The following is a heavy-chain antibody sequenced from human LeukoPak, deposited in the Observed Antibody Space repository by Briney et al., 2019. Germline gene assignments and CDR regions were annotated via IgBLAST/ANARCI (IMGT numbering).Heavy chain of an antibody. D-gene: IGHD2-15*01. CDR2: TKEDGSGS. V-gene: IGHV3-7*01. J-gene: IGHJ4*02. Sequence: GGSLRLSCAASGFSFSYYWMSWVRLAPGKGLEWVANTKEDGSGSSYVDSVKGRFTISRDNAKNSLYLQMNSLRAEDTAVYYCAKGGVVGTRYYFDSWGQGTLVTVSS. CDR1: GFSFSYYW. CDR3: AKGGVVGTRYYFDS.